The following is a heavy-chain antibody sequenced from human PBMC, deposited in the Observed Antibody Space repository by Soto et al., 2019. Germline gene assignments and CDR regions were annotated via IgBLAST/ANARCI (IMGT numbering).Heavy chain of an antibody. CDR2: INHSGST. V-gene: IGHV4-34*01. CDR1: GGSFSDYY. J-gene: IGHJ6*02. D-gene: IGHD2-2*01. Sequence: QEQLQQWGAGLLKPSETLSLTCAVYGGSFSDYYWNWIRQPPGKGLEWIGEINHSGSTNYNPSLKSRVTISVDTSKNQFSLKLSSVTAADTAVYYCARPMPHYYYGMDVWGQGTTVNVSS. CDR3: ARPMPHYYYGMDV.